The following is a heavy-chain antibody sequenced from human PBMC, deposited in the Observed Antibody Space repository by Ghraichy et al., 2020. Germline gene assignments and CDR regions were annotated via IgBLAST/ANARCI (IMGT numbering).Heavy chain of an antibody. D-gene: IGHD2-2*01. CDR1: GGSFSGYY. CDR2: INHSGST. CDR3: ARLYCSSTSCSTGDY. Sequence: SETLSLTCAVYGGSFSGYYWSWIRQPPGKGLEWIGEINHSGSTNYNPSLKSRVTISVDTSKNQFSLKLSSVTAADTAVYYCARLYCSSTSCSTGDYWGQGTLVTVSS. J-gene: IGHJ4*02. V-gene: IGHV4-34*01.